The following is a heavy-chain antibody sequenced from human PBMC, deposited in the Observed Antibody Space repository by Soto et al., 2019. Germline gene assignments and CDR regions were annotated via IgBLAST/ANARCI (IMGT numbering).Heavy chain of an antibody. V-gene: IGHV4-59*01. CDR2: IYYSGST. J-gene: IGHJ3*01. CDR1: GVSINNYY. CDR3: ARLSAYYYVYAFDL. D-gene: IGHD3-22*01. Sequence: SETLSLTCTVSGVSINNYYWSWIRQPPGKGLEWVGYIYYSGSTSYNPSLKSRVTISIDTSKNQFSLRLTSVTAADTAVYYCARLSAYYYVYAFDLWGQGTMVTVSS.